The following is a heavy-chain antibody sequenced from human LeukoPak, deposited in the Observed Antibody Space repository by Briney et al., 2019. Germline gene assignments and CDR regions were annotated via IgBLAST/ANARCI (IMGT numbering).Heavy chain of an antibody. D-gene: IGHD5-18*01. CDR3: ARSLQLWLFYFDY. CDR2: INPSGGST. Sequence: ASVKVSCKASGYTFTNYYMHWVRQAPGQGLEWMGIINPSGGSTSYAQKFQGRVTMTRDTSISTAYMELSRLRSDDTAVYYCARSLQLWLFYFDYWGQGTLVTVSS. CDR1: GYTFTNYY. J-gene: IGHJ4*02. V-gene: IGHV1-46*01.